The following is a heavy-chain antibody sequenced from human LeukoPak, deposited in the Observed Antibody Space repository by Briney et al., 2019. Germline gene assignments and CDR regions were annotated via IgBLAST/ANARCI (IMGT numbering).Heavy chain of an antibody. CDR1: GYSFTSYW. D-gene: IGHD2-15*01. CDR3: VILVVVAASSWFDP. J-gene: IGHJ5*02. Sequence: GESLKISCKGSGYSFTSYWIGWVRQMPGKGLEWMGIIYPGDSDTRYSPSFQGQVTISADKSVSTAYLQWSSLKASDTAMYYCVILVVVAASSWFDPWGQGTLVTVSS. CDR2: IYPGDSDT. V-gene: IGHV5-51*01.